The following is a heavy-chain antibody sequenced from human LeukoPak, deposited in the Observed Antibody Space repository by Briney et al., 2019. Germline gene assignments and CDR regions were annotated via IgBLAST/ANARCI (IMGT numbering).Heavy chain of an antibody. Sequence: SETLSLTCTVSGGSMISYYWTWIRQPPGKGLEWIGYIHYSGSTNYKPSLHSRVTMSVDTSKNHFSLKLSSVTAADTALYYCPRGTRMIVGGDYFDYWGQGTLVTVSS. J-gene: IGHJ4*02. CDR2: IHYSGST. CDR1: GGSMISYY. V-gene: IGHV4-59*01. D-gene: IGHD3-22*01. CDR3: PRGTRMIVGGDYFDY.